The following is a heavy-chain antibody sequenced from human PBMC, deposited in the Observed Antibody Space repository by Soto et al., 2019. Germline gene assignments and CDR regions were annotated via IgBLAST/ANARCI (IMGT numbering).Heavy chain of an antibody. CDR1: GGSISSGGYS. V-gene: IGHV4-30-2*01. D-gene: IGHD3-16*01. CDR2: IYHSGST. Sequence: PSETLALTCAVSGGSISSGGYSWSWIRQPPGKGLEWIGYIYHSGSTYYNPSLKSRVTLSVDRSKNQFSLKLSSVTAADTAVYYCTRNLGNLLAYAFDMGGKGKMVT. CDR3: TRNLGNLLAYAFDM. J-gene: IGHJ3*02.